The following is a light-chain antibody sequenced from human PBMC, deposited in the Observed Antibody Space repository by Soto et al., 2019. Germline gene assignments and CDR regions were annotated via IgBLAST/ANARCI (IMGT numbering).Light chain of an antibody. J-gene: IGKJ5*01. CDR2: AAS. CDR3: QQYNSYSPYT. CDR1: QSISSY. Sequence: IQLNQSPSSLSASVGESVTITCRASQSISSYLNWYQQKPGKAPKLLIYAASSLQSGVPSRFSGSGSGTDFTLTISSLQPEDFATYYCQQYNSYSPYTFGQGTRLEIK. V-gene: IGKV1-39*01.